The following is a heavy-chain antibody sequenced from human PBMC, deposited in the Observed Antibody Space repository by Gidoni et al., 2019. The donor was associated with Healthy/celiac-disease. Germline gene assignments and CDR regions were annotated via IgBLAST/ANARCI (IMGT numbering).Heavy chain of an antibody. CDR2: GST. J-gene: IGHJ6*02. D-gene: IGHD5-12*01. V-gene: IGHV3-53*01. CDR3: ARDIRFGSGYDTYYYYYGMDV. Sequence: GSTYYADSVKGRFTISRDNSKNTLYLQMNSLRAEDTAVYYCARDIRFGSGYDTYYYYYGMDVWGQGTTVTVSS.